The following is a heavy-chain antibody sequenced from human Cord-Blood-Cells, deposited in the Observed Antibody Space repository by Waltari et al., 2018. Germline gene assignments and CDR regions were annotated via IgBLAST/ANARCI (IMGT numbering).Heavy chain of an antibody. V-gene: IGHV4-30-2*01. D-gene: IGHD6-6*01. CDR3: ARGAGWYSSSSHQDYYFDY. CDR1: GGSISSGGYS. Sequence: QLQLQESGSGLVKPSQTLSLTCAVSGGSISSGGYSWSWIRQPPGKGLEWIGYIYHSGSTYNPSLKSRVTISVDRSTNQFSLKLSSVTAADTAVYYCARGAGWYSSSSHQDYYFDYWGQGTLVTVSS. J-gene: IGHJ4*02. CDR2: IYHSGST.